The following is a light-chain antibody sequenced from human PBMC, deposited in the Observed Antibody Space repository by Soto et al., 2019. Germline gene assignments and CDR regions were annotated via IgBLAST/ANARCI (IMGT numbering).Light chain of an antibody. Sequence: QSVLTQPPSASGSPGQSVTGSGASRESDIGVYDFVSWYQHHPGKAPRLIIYEVVQRPSGVPDRFSGSKSGNTASLTVSGLQAADEADYFCKSYAGSNTYVFGSGTKVTVL. J-gene: IGLJ1*01. CDR1: ESDIGVYDF. CDR2: EVV. V-gene: IGLV2-8*01. CDR3: KSYAGSNTYV.